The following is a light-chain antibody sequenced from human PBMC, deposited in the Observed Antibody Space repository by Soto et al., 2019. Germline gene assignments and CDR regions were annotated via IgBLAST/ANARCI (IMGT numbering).Light chain of an antibody. Sequence: SYELTQPPSMSVAPGQTATITCGGNNIGSKSVQWYQQKSGQAPVLVVYDDSDRPSGIPERFSGSNSGNTATLTISRVEAEDEADYSCQVWDSGRDHVVFGGGTKLTVL. CDR2: DDS. V-gene: IGLV3-21*02. CDR1: NIGSKS. J-gene: IGLJ2*01. CDR3: QVWDSGRDHVV.